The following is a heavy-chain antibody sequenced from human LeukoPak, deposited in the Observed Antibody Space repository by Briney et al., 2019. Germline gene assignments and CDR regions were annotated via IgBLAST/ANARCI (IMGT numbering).Heavy chain of an antibody. CDR3: VKDSFILEGGVGSDDGFAV. D-gene: IGHD3-3*01. J-gene: IGHJ3*01. Sequence: GRSLRLSCAASGFTFRKYGMSWVRQARGKGREWVSFVGDSAETTHYADSVKGRFFISRDNSKNTVHLQMNSLRAEDTALYYCVKDSFILEGGVGSDDGFAVWGQGTMVTVSS. V-gene: IGHV3-23*01. CDR1: GFTFRKYG. CDR2: VGDSAETT.